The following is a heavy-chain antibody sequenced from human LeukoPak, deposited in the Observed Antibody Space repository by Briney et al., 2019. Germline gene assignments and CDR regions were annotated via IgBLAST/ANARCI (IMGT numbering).Heavy chain of an antibody. J-gene: IGHJ4*02. CDR2: IYYSGST. CDR1: GGSISSYY. Sequence: TSETLSLTCTVSGGSISSYYWSWIRQPPGKGLEWIGYIYYSGSTNYNPSLKSRVTISVDTSKNQFSLKLSSVTAADTAVYYCARLRGSYYSLDYFDYWGQGTLVTVSS. D-gene: IGHD1-26*01. V-gene: IGHV4-59*08. CDR3: ARLRGSYYSLDYFDY.